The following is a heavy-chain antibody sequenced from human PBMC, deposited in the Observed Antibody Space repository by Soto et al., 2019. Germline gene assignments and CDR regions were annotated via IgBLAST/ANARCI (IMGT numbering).Heavy chain of an antibody. V-gene: IGHV3-66*01. CDR1: GFTVSSNY. D-gene: IGHD6-19*01. J-gene: IGHJ3*02. CDR2: IDSGGST. Sequence: EVQLVESGGGLVQPGGSLRLSCAASGFTVSSNYMSWVRQAPGKGLERVSVIDSGGSTNYADSVKDRLTISRDNSKNTLYLQMNSLTAEDTAVYYFARDSRRVSGWRHDAFDIWGQGTMVTVSS. CDR3: ARDSRRVSGWRHDAFDI.